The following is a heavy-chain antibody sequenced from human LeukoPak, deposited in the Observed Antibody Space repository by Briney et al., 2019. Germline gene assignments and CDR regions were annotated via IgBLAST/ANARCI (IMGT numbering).Heavy chain of an antibody. CDR3: ARDTYDILTGSDY. Sequence: ASVKVSCKASGGTFSSYAISWVRQAPGQGLEWMGRIIPILGIANYAQKFQGRVTITADKSTSTAYMELSSLRSEDTAAYYCARDTYDILTGSDYWGQGTLVTVSS. J-gene: IGHJ4*02. CDR1: GGTFSSYA. CDR2: IIPILGIA. V-gene: IGHV1-69*04. D-gene: IGHD3-9*01.